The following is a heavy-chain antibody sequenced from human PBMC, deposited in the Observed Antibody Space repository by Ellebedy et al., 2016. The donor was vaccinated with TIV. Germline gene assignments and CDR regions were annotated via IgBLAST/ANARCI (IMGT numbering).Heavy chain of an antibody. CDR1: GFSISNHW. D-gene: IGHD6-19*01. CDR2: IKQDGSEK. J-gene: IGHJ4*02. CDR3: TRIRGGQWLVDY. V-gene: IGHV3-7*01. Sequence: GESLKISCTASGFSISNHWMSWLRQAPGKGLEWVANIKQDGSEKYYVDSVKGRFTISRDNAKNSLYLQMKSLRAEDTAMYYCTRIRGGQWLVDYWGQGALVTVSS.